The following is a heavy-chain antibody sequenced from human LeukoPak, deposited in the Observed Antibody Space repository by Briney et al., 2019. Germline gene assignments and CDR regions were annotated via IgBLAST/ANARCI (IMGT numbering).Heavy chain of an antibody. Sequence: GSLRLSCAASGFTFSSYGMHWVRQAPGKGLEWVAVISYDGSNKYYADSVKGRFTISRDNSKNTLYLQMNSLRAEDMAVYYCARRGSGYSQNYFDYWGQGTLVTVSS. J-gene: IGHJ4*02. V-gene: IGHV3-30*03. D-gene: IGHD3-22*01. CDR3: ARRGSGYSQNYFDY. CDR1: GFTFSSYG. CDR2: ISYDGSNK.